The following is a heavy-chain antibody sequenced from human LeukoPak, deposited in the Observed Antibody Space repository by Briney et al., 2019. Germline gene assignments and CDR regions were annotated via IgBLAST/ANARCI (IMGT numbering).Heavy chain of an antibody. J-gene: IGHJ4*02. V-gene: IGHV4-39*01. CDR3: ARRTLPYYFDY. D-gene: IGHD1-14*01. Sequence: SETLSLTCTVSGGSISSSSYYWGWIRQPPGKGLEWIGSIYYSGSTYYNPSLKSRVTISVDTSKNQSSLKLSSVTAADTAVYYCARRTLPYYFDYWGQGTLVTVSS. CDR2: IYYSGST. CDR1: GGSISSSSYY.